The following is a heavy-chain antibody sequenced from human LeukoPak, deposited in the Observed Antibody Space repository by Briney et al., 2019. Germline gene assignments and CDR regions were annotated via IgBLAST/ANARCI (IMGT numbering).Heavy chain of an antibody. CDR1: GGSITSSNYY. CDR2: IYYSGST. Sequence: SETLSLTCTVSGGSITSSNYYWGWIRQPPGKGLEWIGSIYYSGSTYYNPSLKSRVAMSVDTSKNQFSLKLSSVTAVGTAVYFCARHYDFWSNNHYYYYGMDVWGQGTTVTVSS. CDR3: ARHYDFWSNNHYYYYGMDV. D-gene: IGHD3-3*01. V-gene: IGHV4-39*01. J-gene: IGHJ6*02.